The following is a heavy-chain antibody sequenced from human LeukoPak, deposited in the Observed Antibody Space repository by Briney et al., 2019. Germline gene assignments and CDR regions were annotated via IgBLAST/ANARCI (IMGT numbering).Heavy chain of an antibody. CDR3: ARVIPYIVVVPAAMGWFDP. V-gene: IGHV4-34*01. D-gene: IGHD2-2*01. CDR2: INHSGST. CDR1: GGSFSGYY. Sequence: PSETQSLTCAVYGGSFSGYYWSWIRQPPGKGLEWIGEINHSGSTNYNPSLKSRVTISVDTSKNQFSLKLSSVTAADTAVYYCARVIPYIVVVPAAMGWFDPWGQGTLVTVSS. J-gene: IGHJ5*02.